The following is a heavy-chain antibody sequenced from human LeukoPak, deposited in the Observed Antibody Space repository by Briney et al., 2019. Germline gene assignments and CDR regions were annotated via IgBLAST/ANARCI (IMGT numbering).Heavy chain of an antibody. D-gene: IGHD6-19*01. CDR1: GGSINSYY. CDR2: IYSSGDT. V-gene: IGHV4-4*07. Sequence: PSETLSLTCTVSGGSINSYYWSWIRQPAGKGLEWVGRIYSSGDTNYNPSLKSRVTMSVDTSKSQFSLNLNSVTAADTAVYYCARAAYSSGWYDWFDPWGQGTLVTVSS. CDR3: ARAAYSSGWYDWFDP. J-gene: IGHJ5*02.